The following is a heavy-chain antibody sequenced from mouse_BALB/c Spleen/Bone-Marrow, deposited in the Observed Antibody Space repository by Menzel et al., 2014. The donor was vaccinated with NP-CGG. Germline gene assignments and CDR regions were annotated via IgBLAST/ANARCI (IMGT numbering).Heavy chain of an antibody. Sequence: QVQLQQSGAELAKPGASVNMSCKASGYTFTSYWMHWVKQRPGQGLEWIGYINPSTGYTEYNQKFKDKATLTADKSSSTAYMQLSSLTSEDSAVYYCARSPHYYDLDYWGQGTTLTVSS. CDR1: GYTFTSYW. CDR3: ARSPHYYDLDY. J-gene: IGHJ2*01. D-gene: IGHD1-2*01. V-gene: IGHV1-7*01. CDR2: INPSTGYT.